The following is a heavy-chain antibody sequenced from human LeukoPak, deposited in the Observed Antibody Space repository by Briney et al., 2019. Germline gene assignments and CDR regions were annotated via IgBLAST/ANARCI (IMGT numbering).Heavy chain of an antibody. J-gene: IGHJ4*02. V-gene: IGHV4-59*01. CDR2: IHHSGIA. Sequence: KTSETLSLTCNVSGASMSGNFWTWIRQAPGKGLEWIGFIHHSGIAVYSPSLKSRVTISLETSKAQYSLILKCVIAPDTAVYYCARNARHQFDHWGQGTLITVSS. CDR3: ARNARHQFDH. CDR1: GASMSGNF.